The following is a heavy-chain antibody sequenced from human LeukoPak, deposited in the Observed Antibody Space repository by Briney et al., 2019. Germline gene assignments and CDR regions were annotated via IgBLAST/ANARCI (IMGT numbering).Heavy chain of an antibody. V-gene: IGHV4-39*01. CDR2: IYYSGST. D-gene: IGHD3-22*01. CDR1: GGSISSSSYY. J-gene: IGHJ4*02. Sequence: PSETLSLTCTVSGGSISSSSYYWGWIRQPPGKGLEWIGSIYYSGSTYYNPSLKSRVTISVDTSKNQFSLKLSSVTAADTAVYYCARWYYYDSSFDYWGQGTLVTVSS. CDR3: ARWYYYDSSFDY.